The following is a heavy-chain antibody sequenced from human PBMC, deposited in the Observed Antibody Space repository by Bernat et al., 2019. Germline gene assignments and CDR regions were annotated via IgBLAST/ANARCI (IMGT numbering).Heavy chain of an antibody. CDR2: IYYSGST. J-gene: IGHJ1*01. D-gene: IGHD6-13*01. CDR1: GGSISSYY. Sequence: QVQLQESGPGLVKPSETLSLTCTVSGGSISSYYWSWIRQPPGKELEWIGYIYYSGSTNYNPSLKSRVTISVDTSKNQFSLKLSSVTAADTAVYYCARVAAAGTKGYFQHWGQGTLVTVSS. CDR3: ARVAAAGTKGYFQH. V-gene: IGHV4-59*01.